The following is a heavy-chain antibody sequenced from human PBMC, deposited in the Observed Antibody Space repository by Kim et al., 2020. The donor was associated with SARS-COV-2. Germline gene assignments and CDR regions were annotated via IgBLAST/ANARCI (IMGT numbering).Heavy chain of an antibody. Sequence: SVKVSCRASGATFSSFPITWVRQAPGQSPEWLGTIIPTFETPNYAQKLQGRLTLTADESTSTAYMELSSLTSEDTAVYYCTRGKYCDGGRCYSETYYGMDVWGQGTTVTV. CDR1: GATFSSFP. J-gene: IGHJ6*02. CDR2: IIPTFETP. V-gene: IGHV1-69*13. CDR3: TRGKYCDGGRCYSETYYGMDV. D-gene: IGHD2-15*01.